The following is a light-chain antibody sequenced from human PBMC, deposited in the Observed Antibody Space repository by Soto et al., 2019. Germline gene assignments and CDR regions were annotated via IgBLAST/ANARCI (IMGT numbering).Light chain of an antibody. Sequence: DIVLTQSPATLSLSPGNRVTLSCRANERISHSLTWYQQKPGQAPRIPIHDASFRATGIPERFSGSGSGTDFTLSISSLEPEDFAVYYCQLSQQRSSWPPIALGQGTRLEIK. J-gene: IGKJ5*01. V-gene: IGKV3-11*01. CDR2: DAS. CDR1: ERISHS. CDR3: QLSQQRSSWPPIA.